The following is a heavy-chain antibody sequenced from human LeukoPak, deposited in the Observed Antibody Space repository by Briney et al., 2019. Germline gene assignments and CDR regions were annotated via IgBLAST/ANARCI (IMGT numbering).Heavy chain of an antibody. CDR2: ISGSGGST. CDR3: AKDLGKFRGYCSGGSCDFDY. Sequence: GGSLRLSCAASGFTFSSYAMSWVRQAPGKGLEWVSAISGSGGSTYYADSVKGRFTISRDNSKNTLYLQMNSLRAEDTAVYYCAKDLGKFRGYCSGGSCDFDYWGQGTLVTVSS. D-gene: IGHD2-15*01. V-gene: IGHV3-23*01. J-gene: IGHJ4*02. CDR1: GFTFSSYA.